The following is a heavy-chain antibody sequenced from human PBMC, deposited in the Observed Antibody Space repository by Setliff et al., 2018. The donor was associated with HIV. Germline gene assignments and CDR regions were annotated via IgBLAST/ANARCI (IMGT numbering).Heavy chain of an antibody. CDR2: MNPNSGGA. Sequence: GASVKVSCKASGYTFSAYYIHWVRQAPGQGLEWMGWMNPNSGGANSARMFQGKINMTRDSSINTAYRELSNLTYDDSAIYYCARKRRDYYGSGSYFGFYLYYHTDVWGQGTTVTVSS. D-gene: IGHD3-10*01. J-gene: IGHJ6*03. V-gene: IGHV1-2*02. CDR3: ARKRRDYYGSGSYFGFYLYYHTDV. CDR1: GYTFSAYY.